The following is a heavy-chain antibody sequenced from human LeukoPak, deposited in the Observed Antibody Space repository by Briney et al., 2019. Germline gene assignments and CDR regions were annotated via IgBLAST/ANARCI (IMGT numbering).Heavy chain of an antibody. Sequence: GRSLRLSCAASGFTFSSYAMHWVRQAPGKGLEWVAVISYGGSNKYYADSVKGRFTISRDNSKNILFLQMDSLRLEDTALYYCARARPYSSSWFASGFDYWGQGTRVTVSS. CDR1: GFTFSSYA. CDR3: ARARPYSSSWFASGFDY. V-gene: IGHV3-30*04. J-gene: IGHJ4*02. D-gene: IGHD6-13*01. CDR2: ISYGGSNK.